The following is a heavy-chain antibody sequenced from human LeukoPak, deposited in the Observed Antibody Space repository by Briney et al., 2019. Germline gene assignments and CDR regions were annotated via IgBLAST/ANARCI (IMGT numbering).Heavy chain of an antibody. CDR2: IYYSGST. D-gene: IGHD6-13*01. CDR1: GGSVSSGSYY. CDR3: ARVLAAAGWFDP. V-gene: IGHV4-61*01. J-gene: IGHJ5*02. Sequence: SETLSLTCTVSGGSVSSGSYYWHWIRQPPGKGLEWIGYIYYSGSTNYTPSLKSRVTISVDTSKNQFSLKLSSVTAADTAVYYCARVLAAAGWFDPWGQGTLVTVSS.